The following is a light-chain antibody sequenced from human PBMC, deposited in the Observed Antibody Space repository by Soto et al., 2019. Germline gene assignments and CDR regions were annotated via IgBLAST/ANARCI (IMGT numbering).Light chain of an antibody. Sequence: EIVLTQSPDTLSLSPGERATLSCRSSQSVTNSYLAWYQQKFGQAPRLLIYGASTRATGIPDRFSGSGSGTDFTLTVSRLELEDFAVYYCQQYGSSPATFGQGTRLEIK. V-gene: IGKV3-20*01. CDR2: GAS. J-gene: IGKJ5*01. CDR3: QQYGSSPAT. CDR1: QSVTNSY.